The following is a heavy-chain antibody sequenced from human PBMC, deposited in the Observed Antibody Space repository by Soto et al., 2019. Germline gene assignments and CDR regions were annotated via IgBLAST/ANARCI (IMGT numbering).Heavy chain of an antibody. J-gene: IGHJ4*02. V-gene: IGHV1-69*13. CDR2: IIPIFGTA. CDR3: ARDPAHYYDSSGYYNAPYFDY. D-gene: IGHD3-22*01. Sequence: GASVKVSCKASGGTFSSYAISWVRQAPGQGLEWMGGIIPIFGTANYAQKFQGRVTITADESTSTAYMELSSLRSEDTAVYYCARDPAHYYDSSGYYNAPYFDYWGQGTLVTVSS. CDR1: GGTFSSYA.